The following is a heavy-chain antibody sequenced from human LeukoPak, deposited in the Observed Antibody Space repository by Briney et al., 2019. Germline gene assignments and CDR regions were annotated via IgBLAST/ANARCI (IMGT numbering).Heavy chain of an antibody. D-gene: IGHD3-22*01. Sequence: ASVKVSCKASGYTFTSYGISWVRQAPGQGLEWMGWISAYNGNTNYAQKLQGRVTMTTDTSTSTAYMELRSLRSDDTAVYYCAREGSNVNYYDSSGYYSWDYWGQGTLVTVSS. CDR1: GYTFTSYG. J-gene: IGHJ4*02. CDR2: ISAYNGNT. V-gene: IGHV1-18*01. CDR3: AREGSNVNYYDSSGYYSWDY.